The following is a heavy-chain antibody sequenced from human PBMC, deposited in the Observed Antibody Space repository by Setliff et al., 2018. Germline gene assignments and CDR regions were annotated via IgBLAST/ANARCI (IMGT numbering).Heavy chain of an antibody. CDR2: VFVSGST. CDR3: ARDTSSDWAAWFDP. CDR1: GGSISTYC. Sequence: PSETLSLTCTVSGGSISTYCWSWIRRPAGKGLEWIGRVFVSGSTNYNPSLKSRVTMSVDTSKNQFSLKLTSVTAADTAMYYCARDTSSDWAAWFDPWSQGILVTVSS. D-gene: IGHD6-19*01. V-gene: IGHV4-4*07. J-gene: IGHJ5*02.